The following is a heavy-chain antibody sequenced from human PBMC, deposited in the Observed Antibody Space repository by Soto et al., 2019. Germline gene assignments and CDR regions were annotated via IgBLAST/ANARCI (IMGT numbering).Heavy chain of an antibody. D-gene: IGHD3-3*01. CDR2: IYNRGGT. CDR3: ARESKWSGYFEY. J-gene: IGHJ4*02. V-gene: IGHV4-31*11. Sequence: SETLSLTCVVSGGSINRGDFFWNWIRQHPERGLEWIGYIYNRGGTFYNPSLENRVTISMDNSKNLCSLQLSSVTAADTAVYFCARESKWSGYFEYWGQGLQVTVSS. CDR1: GGSINRGDFF.